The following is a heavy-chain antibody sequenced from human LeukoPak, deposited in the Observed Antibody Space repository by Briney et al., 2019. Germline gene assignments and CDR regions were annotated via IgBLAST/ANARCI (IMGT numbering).Heavy chain of an antibody. D-gene: IGHD3-10*01. J-gene: IGHJ4*02. Sequence: SVKVSCKASGYTFTSYGISWVRQAPGQGLEWMGGIIPIFGTANYAQKFQGRVTITADESTSTAYMELSSLRSEDTAVYYCAREDGQTGYFDYWGQGTLVTVSS. CDR3: AREDGQTGYFDY. CDR1: GYTFTSYG. CDR2: IIPIFGTA. V-gene: IGHV1-69*13.